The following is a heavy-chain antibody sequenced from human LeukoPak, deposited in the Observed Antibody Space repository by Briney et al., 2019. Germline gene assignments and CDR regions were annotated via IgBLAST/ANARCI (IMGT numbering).Heavy chain of an antibody. J-gene: IGHJ4*02. CDR3: ARSLGYCSAGSCFPFDY. Sequence: GGSLRLSCAASGFTFSAYSMYWVRQAPGKGLEWVAVISSDGGDKHYADSVKGRVTISRDNAKNSLYLQMNSLRAEDTAVYYCARSLGYCSAGSCFPFDYWGQGTLVTVSS. V-gene: IGHV3-30-3*01. CDR2: ISSDGGDK. D-gene: IGHD2-15*01. CDR1: GFTFSAYS.